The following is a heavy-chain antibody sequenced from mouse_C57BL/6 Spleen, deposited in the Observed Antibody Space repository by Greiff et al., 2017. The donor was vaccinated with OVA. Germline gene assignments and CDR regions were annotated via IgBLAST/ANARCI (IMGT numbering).Heavy chain of an antibody. D-gene: IGHD1-1*01. J-gene: IGHJ2*01. Sequence: EVHLVESGGGLVKPGGSLKLSCAASGFTFSDYGMHWVRQAPEKGLEWVAYISSGSSTIYYADTVKGRFTISRDNAKNTLFLQMTSLRSEDTAMYYCARAEYYYGSSPYYFDYWGQGTTLTVSS. CDR2: ISSGSSTI. CDR1: GFTFSDYG. V-gene: IGHV5-17*01. CDR3: ARAEYYYGSSPYYFDY.